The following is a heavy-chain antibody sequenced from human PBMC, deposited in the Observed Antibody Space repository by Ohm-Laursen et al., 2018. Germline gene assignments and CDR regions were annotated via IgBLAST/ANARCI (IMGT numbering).Heavy chain of an antibody. J-gene: IGHJ4*02. V-gene: IGHV1-24*01. D-gene: IGHD3-3*01. CDR3: ATGGYDFWSGYYTGEVGLDY. CDR1: GYTLTELS. Sequence: SVKVSCNVSGYTLTELSMHWVRQAPGKGLEWMGGFDPEDGETIYAQKFQGRVTMTEDTSTDTAYMELSSLRSEDTAVYYCATGGYDFWSGYYTGEVGLDYWGQGTLVTVSS. CDR2: FDPEDGET.